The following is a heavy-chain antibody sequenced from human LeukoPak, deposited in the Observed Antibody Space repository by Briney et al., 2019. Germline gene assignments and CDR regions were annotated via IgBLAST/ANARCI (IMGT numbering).Heavy chain of an antibody. D-gene: IGHD4-17*01. J-gene: IGHJ4*02. V-gene: IGHV3-7*01. CDR2: IKQDGSEG. CDR3: MVTTRSGPFDY. CDR1: GFTFSSYW. Sequence: SGGSLRLSCAASGFTFSSYWMNRVRQAPGKGLEWVANIKQDGSEGNYVDSVKGRFTISRDNAKNSLYLQMNSLRAEDTAVYYCMVTTRSGPFDYWGQGTLVTVSS.